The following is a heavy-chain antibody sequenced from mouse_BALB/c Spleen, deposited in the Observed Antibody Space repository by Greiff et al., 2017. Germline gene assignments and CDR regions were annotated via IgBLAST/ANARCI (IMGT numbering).Heavy chain of an antibody. V-gene: IGHV1-63*02. CDR1: GYTFTNYW. Sequence: VQLQQSGAELVRPGTSVKISCKASGYTFTNYWLGWVKQRPGHGLEWIGDIYPGGGYTNYNEKFKGKATLTADTSSSTAYMQLSSLTSEDSAVYFCARRGYGSSSWFAYWGQGTLVTVSA. J-gene: IGHJ3*01. D-gene: IGHD1-1*01. CDR3: ARRGYGSSSWFAY. CDR2: IYPGGGYT.